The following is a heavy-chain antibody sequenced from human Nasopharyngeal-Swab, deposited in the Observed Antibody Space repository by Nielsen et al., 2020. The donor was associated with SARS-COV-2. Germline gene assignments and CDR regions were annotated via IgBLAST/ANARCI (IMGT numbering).Heavy chain of an antibody. Sequence: GESLKISCAASGFTFSSYGMHWVRQAPGKGLEWVAVISYDGSNKYYADSVKGRFTISRDNSKNTLYLQMNSLRAEDTAVYYCARYSNHFDYWGQGTLVTVSS. CDR3: ARYSNHFDY. CDR1: GFTFSSYG. J-gene: IGHJ4*02. D-gene: IGHD4-11*01. CDR2: ISYDGSNK. V-gene: IGHV3-30*03.